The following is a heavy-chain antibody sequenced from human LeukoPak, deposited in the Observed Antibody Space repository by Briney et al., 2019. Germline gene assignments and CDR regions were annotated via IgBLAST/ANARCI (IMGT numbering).Heavy chain of an antibody. D-gene: IGHD4-17*01. J-gene: IGHJ6*02. CDR1: GFSFATSA. CDR3: AATLTVTAGSTYYGMDV. Sequence: SVKVSCKASGFSFATSAVQWVRQARGQRLEWIGWTVVGSGHTNYAQKFQGTVTISRDMSTNTAYLELTSLRSEDTAVYYCAATLTVTAGSTYYGMDVWGQGTTITVSS. V-gene: IGHV1-58*01. CDR2: TVVGSGHT.